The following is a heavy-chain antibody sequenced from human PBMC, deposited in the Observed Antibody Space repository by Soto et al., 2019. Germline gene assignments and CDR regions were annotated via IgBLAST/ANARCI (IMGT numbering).Heavy chain of an antibody. V-gene: IGHV5-51*01. J-gene: IGHJ6*02. D-gene: IGHD1-1*01. CDR2: IYPGDSDT. CDR3: ERLATGTTSDYGMDD. Sequence: GEALKISWNGSGYSFTSYLIGWVRPMPGKGLEWMGIIYPGDSDTRYSPSLQGQVTISADNSIRTAYLQWSSLKASDTAMYYCERLATGTTSDYGMDDWGPGTTVTVSS. CDR1: GYSFTSYL.